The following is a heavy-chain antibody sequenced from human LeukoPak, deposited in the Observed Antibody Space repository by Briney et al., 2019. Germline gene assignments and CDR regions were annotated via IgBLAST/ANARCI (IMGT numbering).Heavy chain of an antibody. CDR3: AKSPGTYYDFWSGLYYYYYYGMDV. V-gene: IGHV3-23*01. J-gene: IGHJ6*02. D-gene: IGHD3-3*01. CDR2: ISGSGGSA. Sequence: GGSLRLSCAASGFTFSSYAMSWVRQAPGKGLEWVSAISGSGGSAYYADSVKGRFTISRDNSKNTLYLQMNSLRAEDTAVYYCAKSPGTYYDFWSGLYYYYYYGMDVWGQGTTVTVSS. CDR1: GFTFSSYA.